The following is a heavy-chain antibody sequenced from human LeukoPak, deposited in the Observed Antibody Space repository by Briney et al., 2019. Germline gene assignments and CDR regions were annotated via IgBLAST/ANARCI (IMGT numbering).Heavy chain of an antibody. Sequence: SETLSLTCAVSGYSISSGYYWGWIRQPPGKGLEWIGRIYHSGSTYYNPSLKSRVTMSVDTSKNQFSLKLNSVTAADTAVYYCASCPSGSYSPRWGQGTLVTVSS. CDR3: ASCPSGSYSPR. V-gene: IGHV4-38-2*01. J-gene: IGHJ4*02. CDR2: IYHSGST. CDR1: GYSISSGYY. D-gene: IGHD3-10*01.